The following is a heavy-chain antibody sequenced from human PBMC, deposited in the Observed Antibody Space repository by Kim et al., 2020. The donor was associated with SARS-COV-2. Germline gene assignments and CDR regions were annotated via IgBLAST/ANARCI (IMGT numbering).Heavy chain of an antibody. CDR3: GAEVSGKKFDY. V-gene: IGHV3-33*05. J-gene: IGHJ4*02. Sequence: GGSLRLSCAASGFTFTNYCMHWIRQAPGKGLEWLAFISNSGGTTYYADSVKGRFTISRDNSMNTLYLQLNSLGAEDTAVYFCGAEVSGKKFDYWGQGTLVTVSS. D-gene: IGHD6-19*01. CDR1: GFTFTNYC. CDR2: ISNSGGTT.